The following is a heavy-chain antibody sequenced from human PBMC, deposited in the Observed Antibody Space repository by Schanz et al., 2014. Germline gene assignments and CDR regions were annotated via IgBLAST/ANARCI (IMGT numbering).Heavy chain of an antibody. CDR3: AKIRYDSSGYYLPYYGMDV. D-gene: IGHD3-22*01. CDR1: GFTFSDYY. V-gene: IGHV3-11*05. Sequence: QVYLVESGGDLVKPGGSLRLSCAASGFTFSDYYMAWIRQAPGKGLEWVSHISGSSIHKNYADSVKGRFTISRDNAKNSLYLQMNSLRAEDTAVYYCAKIRYDSSGYYLPYYGMDVWGQGTTVTVSS. J-gene: IGHJ6*02. CDR2: ISGSSIHK.